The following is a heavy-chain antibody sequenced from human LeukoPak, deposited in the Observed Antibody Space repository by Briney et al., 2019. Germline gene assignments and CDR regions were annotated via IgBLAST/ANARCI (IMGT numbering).Heavy chain of an antibody. V-gene: IGHV4-59*01. Sequence: SETLSLTCTVSGGSISSYYWSWIRQPLGKGLEWIAYIFYNGNTNYNPCLKSRVTISLDTSKKEFSLKVSSVTAADTAVYYCARAGYYYMDVWGKGTTVTLSS. CDR2: IFYNGNT. CDR1: GGSISSYY. CDR3: ARAGYYYMDV. J-gene: IGHJ6*03.